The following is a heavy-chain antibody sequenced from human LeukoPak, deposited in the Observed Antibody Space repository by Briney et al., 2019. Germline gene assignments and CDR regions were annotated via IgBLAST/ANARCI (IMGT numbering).Heavy chain of an antibody. CDR2: IIPIFGTA. J-gene: IGHJ4*02. D-gene: IGHD6-19*01. V-gene: IGHV1-69*05. CDR3: ARDGDRGGAVAGSPALFDY. Sequence: SVKVSCKASGGTFSSYATSWVRQAPGQGLEWMGGIIPIFGTANYAQKFQGRVTITTDESTSTAYMELSSLRSEDTAVYYCARDGDRGGAVAGSPALFDYWGQGTLVTVYS. CDR1: GGTFSSYA.